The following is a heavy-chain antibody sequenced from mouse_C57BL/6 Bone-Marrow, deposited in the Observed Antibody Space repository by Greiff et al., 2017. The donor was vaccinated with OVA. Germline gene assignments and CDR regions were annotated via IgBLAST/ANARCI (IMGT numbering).Heavy chain of an antibody. CDR1: GFNIKDDY. D-gene: IGHD1-1*01. Sequence: VQLQQSGAELVRPGASVKLSCTASGFNIKDDYMHWVKQRPEQGLEWIGWIDPENGDTEYASKFQGKATITADTSSNTAYLQLSSLTSEDTAVYYCTIRNYYGSSPYYYAMDYWGQGTSVTVSS. J-gene: IGHJ4*01. V-gene: IGHV14-4*01. CDR2: IDPENGDT. CDR3: TIRNYYGSSPYYYAMDY.